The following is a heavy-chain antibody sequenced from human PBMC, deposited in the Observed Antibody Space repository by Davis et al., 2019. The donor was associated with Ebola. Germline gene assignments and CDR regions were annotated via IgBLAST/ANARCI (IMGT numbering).Heavy chain of an antibody. D-gene: IGHD6-6*01. CDR2: ISSSSSYI. Sequence: GESLKISCAASGFTFSSYSMNWVRQAPGKGLEWVSSISSSSSYIYYADSVKGRFTISRDNAKNSLYLQMNSLRAEDTAVYYCARDPYSSSSFLYYGMDVWGQGTTVTVS. V-gene: IGHV3-21*01. J-gene: IGHJ6*02. CDR1: GFTFSSYS. CDR3: ARDPYSSSSFLYYGMDV.